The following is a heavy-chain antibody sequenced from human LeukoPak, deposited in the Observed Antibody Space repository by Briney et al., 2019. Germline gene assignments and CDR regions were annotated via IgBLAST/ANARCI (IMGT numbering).Heavy chain of an antibody. CDR3: ARDVGGSLDY. D-gene: IGHD1-26*01. J-gene: IGHJ4*02. Sequence: TGGSLRLSCAGSGFTFSTYWMAWVRQAPGKGLEWVANIKGDDSARHQADSVKGRFSIPRDNAQNSVYLQMSSLRGEDTAVYYCARDVGGSLDYWGQGTLVTVSS. V-gene: IGHV3-7*01. CDR1: GFTFSTYW. CDR2: IKGDDSAR.